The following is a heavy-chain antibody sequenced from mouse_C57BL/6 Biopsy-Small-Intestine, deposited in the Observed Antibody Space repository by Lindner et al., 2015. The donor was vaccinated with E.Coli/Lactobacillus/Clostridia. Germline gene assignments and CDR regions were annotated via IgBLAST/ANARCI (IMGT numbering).Heavy chain of an antibody. CDR1: GDTFGTSA. CDR3: ARVRSPYHFYGMDV. D-gene: IGHD1-1*01. CDR2: IIPLFGTP. V-gene: IGHV1-74*01. Sequence: SVKVSCKASGDTFGTSAITWVRQAPGHAPEWMGRIIPLFGTPTYAQTFQGRVTFTADEPTGTVFMKLSNLTSEDTAVYFCARVRSPYHFYGMDVWGQGTTVTVSP. J-gene: IGHJ3*01.